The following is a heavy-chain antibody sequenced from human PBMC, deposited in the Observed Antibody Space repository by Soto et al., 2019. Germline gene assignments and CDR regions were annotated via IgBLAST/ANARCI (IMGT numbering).Heavy chain of an antibody. J-gene: IGHJ4*02. Sequence: PSETLSLTCTVSGGSISSGDYYWSWIRQPPGKGLEWIGYIYYSGSTYYNPSLKSRVTISVDTSKNQFSLKLSSVTAADTAVYYCASEVKDTAMGAFDYWGQGTLVTVSS. CDR1: GGSISSGDYY. V-gene: IGHV4-30-4*01. CDR2: IYYSGST. CDR3: ASEVKDTAMGAFDY. D-gene: IGHD5-18*01.